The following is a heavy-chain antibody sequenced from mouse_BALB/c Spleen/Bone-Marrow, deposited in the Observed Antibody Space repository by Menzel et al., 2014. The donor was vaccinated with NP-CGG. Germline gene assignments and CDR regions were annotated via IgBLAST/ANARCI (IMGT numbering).Heavy chain of an antibody. D-gene: IGHD1-2*01. Sequence: VQLQESGAELAKPGASVKMSCKASGYTSTSYWMHWVKQRPGQVLEWIGYINPSTGYTEYNLKFKDKATLTADKSSGTAYIQLSSLTSEDSAVYYCASPYGYEDYSAMDYWGQGTSVTVSS. CDR3: ASPYGYEDYSAMDY. J-gene: IGHJ4*01. CDR1: GYTSTSYW. CDR2: INPSTGYT. V-gene: IGHV1-7*01.